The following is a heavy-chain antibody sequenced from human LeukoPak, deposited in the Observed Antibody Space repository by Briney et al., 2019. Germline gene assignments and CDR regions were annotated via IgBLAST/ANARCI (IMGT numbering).Heavy chain of an antibody. J-gene: IGHJ5*02. D-gene: IGHD6-13*01. Sequence: ASVKVSCKASGYTFTSYYMHWVRQAPGQGLEWMGIINPSGGSTSYAQKFQGRVTMTRDTSTSTAYMELRSLRSDDTAVYYCARAEGEILSIADPPLGEWFDPWGQGTLVTVSS. CDR3: ARAEGEILSIADPPLGEWFDP. CDR2: INPSGGST. CDR1: GYTFTSYY. V-gene: IGHV1-46*01.